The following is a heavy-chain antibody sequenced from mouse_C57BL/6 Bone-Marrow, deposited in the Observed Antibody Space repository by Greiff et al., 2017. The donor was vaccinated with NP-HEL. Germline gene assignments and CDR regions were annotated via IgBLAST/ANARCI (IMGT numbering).Heavy chain of an antibody. J-gene: IGHJ2*01. CDR3: ARNYDDY. CDR2: IDPSDSYT. Sequence: QVQLQQSGAELVKPGASVKLSCKASGYTFTSYWLQWVKQRPGQGLEWIGEIDPSDSYTNYNQKFKGKATLTVDKSSSTAYMQLSSLTSEDAAVYYCARNYDDYWGQGTTLTVSS. V-gene: IGHV1-50*01. D-gene: IGHD1-1*01. CDR1: GYTFTSYW.